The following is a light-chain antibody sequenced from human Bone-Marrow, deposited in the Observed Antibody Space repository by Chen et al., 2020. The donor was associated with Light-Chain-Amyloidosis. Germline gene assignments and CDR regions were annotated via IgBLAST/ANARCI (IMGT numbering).Light chain of an antibody. V-gene: IGLV1-40*01. CDR2: GNN. Sequence: QSVLTQPPSVSGAPGQRVTISCTGSSSSIGAGYDVHWYQQFPGAAPKVVIFGNNNRPSGGPDRCSGSKSGTSASLAITGLQAEDEAVYYCQSYDSSLGGWVVGGGTKLTVL. J-gene: IGLJ3*02. CDR1: SSSIGAGYD. CDR3: QSYDSSLGGWV.